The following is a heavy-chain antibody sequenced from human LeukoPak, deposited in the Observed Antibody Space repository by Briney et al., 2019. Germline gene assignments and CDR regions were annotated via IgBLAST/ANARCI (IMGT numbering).Heavy chain of an antibody. D-gene: IGHD1-14*01. Sequence: GGPLRLSCAASGFPFDDYTMHWVRQAPGKGLEWLSLISWDGDSTYYADSVKGRFTISRDKNKNSLYLQINSLRTEDTALYYCAKGTGKSTLNWFDPWGQGTLVTVSS. V-gene: IGHV3-43*01. CDR1: GFPFDDYT. CDR2: ISWDGDST. J-gene: IGHJ5*02. CDR3: AKGTGKSTLNWFDP.